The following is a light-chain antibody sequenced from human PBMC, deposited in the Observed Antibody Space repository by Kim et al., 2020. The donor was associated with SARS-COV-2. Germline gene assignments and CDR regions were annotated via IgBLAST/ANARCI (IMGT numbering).Light chain of an antibody. CDR2: KAS. Sequence: GDSFTIACRASQSISSWLAWYQQKPGKAPKLLIYKASNLERGVPSRFSGSGSGTEFTLTISSLQPDDFATYHCQQYDTYRTFGQGTKVDIK. J-gene: IGKJ1*01. V-gene: IGKV1-5*03. CDR3: QQYDTYRT. CDR1: QSISSW.